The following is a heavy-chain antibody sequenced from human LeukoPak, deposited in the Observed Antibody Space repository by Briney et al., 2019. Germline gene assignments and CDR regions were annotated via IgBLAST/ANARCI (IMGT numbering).Heavy chain of an antibody. CDR3: ARERGVSHPFDY. D-gene: IGHD2-21*01. Sequence: GGSLRLSCAASGFTFSSYWMHWVRQAPGKGLVWVPRINSDGSSTSYADSVKGRFTISRDNAKNSLYLQMNSLRAEDTAVYYCARERGVSHPFDYWGQGTLVTVSS. CDR1: GFTFSSYW. CDR2: INSDGSST. J-gene: IGHJ4*02. V-gene: IGHV3-74*01.